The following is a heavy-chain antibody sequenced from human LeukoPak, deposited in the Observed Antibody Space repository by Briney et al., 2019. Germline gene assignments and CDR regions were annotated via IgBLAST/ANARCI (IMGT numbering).Heavy chain of an antibody. CDR2: ISGSGGST. CDR1: GFTFSDYY. V-gene: IGHV3-23*01. CDR3: AKPPRNAFWSGQSYFDY. D-gene: IGHD3-3*01. J-gene: IGHJ4*02. Sequence: GGSLRLSCAASGFTFSDYYMSWIRQAPGKGLEWVSAISGSGGSTYYADSVKGRFTISRDNSKNTLYLQMNSLRAEDTAVYYCAKPPRNAFWSGQSYFDYWGQGTLVTVSS.